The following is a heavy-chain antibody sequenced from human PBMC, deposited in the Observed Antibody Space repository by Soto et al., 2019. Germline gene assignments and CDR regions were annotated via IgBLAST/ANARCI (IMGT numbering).Heavy chain of an antibody. J-gene: IGHJ4*02. CDR1: GYTFTSYY. CDR2: INPSGGGT. CDR3: ARGDYYYDSTTYIFDY. Sequence: ASVKVSCTASGYTFTSYYLHWVRQAPGQGPEWMGIINPSGGGTSYAQKFQGRVTMTRDTSTSTVYMELSSLRSEDTAVYYCARGDYYYDSTTYIFDYWGQGTLVTVSS. D-gene: IGHD3-22*01. V-gene: IGHV1-46*01.